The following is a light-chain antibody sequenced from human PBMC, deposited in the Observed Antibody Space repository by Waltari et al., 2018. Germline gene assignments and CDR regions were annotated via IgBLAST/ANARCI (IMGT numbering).Light chain of an antibody. Sequence: QSALTQPASVSGSPGQSITISCTGSSSDVGGDDSVSWYEDHPGQAPKVIIYDVNKRPSGVSDRFSGPKSRNTASLTISGLQAEDEATFYCSSQSTKNGVIFGGGTKVTVL. V-gene: IGLV2-14*03. CDR2: DVN. CDR1: SSDVGGDDS. J-gene: IGLJ2*01. CDR3: SSQSTKNGVI.